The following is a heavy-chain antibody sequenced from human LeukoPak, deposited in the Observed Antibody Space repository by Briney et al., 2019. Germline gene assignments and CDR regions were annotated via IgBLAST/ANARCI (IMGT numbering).Heavy chain of an antibody. CDR3: AKDIIPIAVAFSAFDI. CDR1: GFTFSSYS. J-gene: IGHJ3*02. CDR2: ISGSSSYI. V-gene: IGHV3-21*04. D-gene: IGHD6-19*01. Sequence: GGSLRLSCAASGFTFSSYSMNWVRQAPGKGLEWVSSISGSSSYIYYADSVRGRFTISRDNAKNSLYLQMNSLRAEDTALYYCAKDIIPIAVAFSAFDIWGQGTMVTVSS.